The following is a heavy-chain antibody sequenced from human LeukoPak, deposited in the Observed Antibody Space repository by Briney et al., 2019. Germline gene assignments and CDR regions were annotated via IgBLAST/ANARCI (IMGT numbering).Heavy chain of an antibody. Sequence: ASVKVSCKVSGYTLTELSMHWVRQAPGKGLEWMGGFDPEDGETIYAQKFQGRVTMTEDTSTDTAYMELSSLRSEDTAVYYCATTYYDSSGYPEYFQRWGQGTLVTVSS. D-gene: IGHD3-22*01. CDR1: GYTLTELS. V-gene: IGHV1-24*01. CDR3: ATTYYDSSGYPEYFQR. J-gene: IGHJ1*01. CDR2: FDPEDGET.